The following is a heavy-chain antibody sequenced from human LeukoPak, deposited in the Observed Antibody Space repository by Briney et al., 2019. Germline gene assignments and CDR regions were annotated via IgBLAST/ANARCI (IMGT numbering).Heavy chain of an antibody. V-gene: IGHV4-34*01. CDR2: INHSGST. Sequence: SSETLSLTCAVYGGSFSGYYWGWIRQPPGKGLEWIGEINHSGSTNYNPSLKSRGTISVDTSKNQFSLKLSSGTAADTAVYYCARGLLQDRVLDLPSKRFDPWGQATLLTASS. J-gene: IGHJ5*02. CDR3: ARGLLQDRVLDLPSKRFDP. D-gene: IGHD3-3*01. CDR1: GGSFSGYY.